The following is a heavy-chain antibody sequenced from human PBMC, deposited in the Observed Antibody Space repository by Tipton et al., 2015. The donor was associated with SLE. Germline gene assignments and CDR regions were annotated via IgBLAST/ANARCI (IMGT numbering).Heavy chain of an antibody. CDR1: GYSISSGYY. V-gene: IGHV4-38-2*02. CDR2: IYHSGST. D-gene: IGHD2-2*01. CDR3: AVGYCSSTSCQREYFQH. J-gene: IGHJ1*01. Sequence: TLSLTCTVSGYSISSGYYWGWIRQPPGKGLEWIGTIYHSGSTYYNPSLKRRVTISVDTSKNQLSLKLSSVTAADTAVYYCAVGYCSSTSCQREYFQHWGQGTLVTVSS.